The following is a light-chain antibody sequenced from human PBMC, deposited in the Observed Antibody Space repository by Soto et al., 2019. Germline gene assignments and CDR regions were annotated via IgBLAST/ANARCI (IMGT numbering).Light chain of an antibody. Sequence: QSVLTQPPSVSGAPGQRVTISCTGSSSNIWAGYDVHWYQQLPGTAPKLLIYGNSNRPSGVPDRFSGSKSGTSASLAITGLQAEDEADYYSQSYDSSLSGWVFGGGTKLTVL. V-gene: IGLV1-40*01. CDR1: SSNIWAGYD. CDR3: QSYDSSLSGWV. J-gene: IGLJ3*02. CDR2: GNS.